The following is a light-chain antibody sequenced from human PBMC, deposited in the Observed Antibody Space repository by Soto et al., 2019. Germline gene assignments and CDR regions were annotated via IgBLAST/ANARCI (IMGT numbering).Light chain of an antibody. CDR2: DAS. CDR1: QSVSSN. Sequence: IVMKNSPATRSCSKWEGATLACSSSQSVSSNLAWYRQKPGQAPRLLIYDASTRATGLPARFSGSGSGTEFTLTVSRRQSDDFAGYYSQQYKNLTLIPFGQVT. CDR3: QQYKNLTLIP. J-gene: IGKJ5*01. V-gene: IGKV3-15*01.